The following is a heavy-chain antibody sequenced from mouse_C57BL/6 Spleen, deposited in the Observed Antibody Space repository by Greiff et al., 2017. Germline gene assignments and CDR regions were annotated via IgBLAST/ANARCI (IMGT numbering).Heavy chain of an antibody. CDR1: GYTFNSYW. CDR3: ARPDYYGRDYAMDD. D-gene: IGHD1-1*01. Sequence: VQLQQPGAELVKPGASVKMSCKASGYTFNSYWITWVKQRPGQGLEWIGDIYPGSGSTNYNEKFKSKATLTVDTSSSTAYMQLSSLTSEDSAVYYFARPDYYGRDYAMDDWGQGTSVTVSS. V-gene: IGHV1-55*01. CDR2: IYPGSGST. J-gene: IGHJ4*01.